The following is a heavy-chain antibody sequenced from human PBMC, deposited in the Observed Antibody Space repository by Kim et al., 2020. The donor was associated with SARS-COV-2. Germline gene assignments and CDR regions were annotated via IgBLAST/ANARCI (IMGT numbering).Heavy chain of an antibody. CDR1: GFTFSSYW. D-gene: IGHD5-18*01. Sequence: GGSLRLSCAASGFTFSSYWMTWVRQAPGKGLEWVANIKQAGIEKNYVDSVKGRFTISRDDAKSSLYLQMNSLRVDDTAVYYCAAHRYTYGSYYYCGMDVWGQGTTVTVSS. CDR2: IKQAGIEK. V-gene: IGHV3-7*01. J-gene: IGHJ6*02. CDR3: AAHRYTYGSYYYCGMDV.